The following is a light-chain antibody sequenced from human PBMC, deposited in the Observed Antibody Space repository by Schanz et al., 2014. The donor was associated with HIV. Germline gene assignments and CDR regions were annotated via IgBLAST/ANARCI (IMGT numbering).Light chain of an antibody. Sequence: DIQMTQSPSILSASVGDRITITCRASQSVSDWLAWYQQKPGKAPNLLISEASILESGVPSRFSGSGSGTEFTLTISSLQPDDFATYYCQQYNSYSYTFGQGTKLEIK. CDR2: EAS. CDR3: QQYNSYSYT. J-gene: IGKJ2*01. V-gene: IGKV1-5*03. CDR1: QSVSDW.